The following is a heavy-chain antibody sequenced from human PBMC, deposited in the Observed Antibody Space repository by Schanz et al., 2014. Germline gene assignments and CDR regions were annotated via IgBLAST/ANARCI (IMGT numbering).Heavy chain of an antibody. D-gene: IGHD3-10*01. CDR2: ISYDGSSK. J-gene: IGHJ3*02. V-gene: IGHV3-33*01. CDR3: ARGIITMVRGGDVDAFDI. Sequence: QEQLVESGGGAVQPGRSLRLSCAASGFTFSKYGVHWVRQAPGKGLEWVALISYDGSSKNHADSVQGRFTISRDNSKNALYLQMDSLRAEDTAVYYCARGIITMVRGGDVDAFDIWGQGTMVTVSS. CDR1: GFTFSKYG.